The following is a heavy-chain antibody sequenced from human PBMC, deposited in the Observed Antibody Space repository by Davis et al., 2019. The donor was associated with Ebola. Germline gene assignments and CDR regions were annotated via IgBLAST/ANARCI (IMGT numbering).Heavy chain of an antibody. J-gene: IGHJ6*04. CDR3: ARGFGDDYGDLIYYYYGMDV. CDR1: GGSISSSNW. Sequence: SETLSLTCAVSGGSISSSNWWSWIRQPPGKGLEWIGEINHSGSTNYNPSLKSRVTISVDTSKNQFSLKLSSVTAADTAVYYCARGFGDDYGDLIYYYYGMDVWGKGTTVTVSS. CDR2: INHSGST. V-gene: IGHV4-4*02. D-gene: IGHD4-17*01.